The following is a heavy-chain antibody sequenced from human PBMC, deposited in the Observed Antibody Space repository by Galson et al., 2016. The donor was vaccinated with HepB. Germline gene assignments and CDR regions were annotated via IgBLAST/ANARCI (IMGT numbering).Heavy chain of an antibody. CDR2: VYHTGST. Sequence: ETLSLTCAVSGDFINNRNWWSWVRQAPGKGLQWIGEVYHTGSTNYDPSLRSRVRISVDKSKNEISLNLTSVTAADTAVYYCARVPGKVATRPPYHFYYYAMDVWGPGTTVVVSS. CDR3: ARVPGKVATRPPYHFYYYAMDV. J-gene: IGHJ6*02. CDR1: GDFINNRNW. V-gene: IGHV4-4*02. D-gene: IGHD1-26*01.